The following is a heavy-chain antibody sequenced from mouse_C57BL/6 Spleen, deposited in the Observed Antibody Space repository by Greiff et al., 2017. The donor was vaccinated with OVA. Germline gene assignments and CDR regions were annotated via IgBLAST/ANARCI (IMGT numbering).Heavy chain of an antibody. CDR2: INPGSGGT. D-gene: IGHD3-2*02. V-gene: IGHV1-54*01. CDR3: ARLNSSVLDY. Sequence: VQLQQSGAELVRPGTSVKVSCKASGYAFTNYLIEWVKQRPGQGLEWIGVINPGSGGTNYNEKFKGKATLTADKSSSTAYMQLSSLTSEDSAVYFCARLNSSVLDYWGQGTTLTVSS. J-gene: IGHJ2*01. CDR1: GYAFTNYL.